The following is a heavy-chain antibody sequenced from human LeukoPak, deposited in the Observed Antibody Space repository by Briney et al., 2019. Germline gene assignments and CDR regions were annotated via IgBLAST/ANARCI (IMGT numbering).Heavy chain of an antibody. Sequence: PGGSLRLSCAASGFIFSNYRMSWVRQAPGKGLEWVSYISSSGSTIYYADSVKGRFTISRDNSKNTLYLQMNSLRAEDTAVYYCAKGITMVRGVIIAFGYMDVWGKGTTVTVSS. J-gene: IGHJ6*03. CDR1: GFIFSNYR. CDR2: ISSSGSTI. V-gene: IGHV3-48*01. D-gene: IGHD3-10*01. CDR3: AKGITMVRGVIIAFGYMDV.